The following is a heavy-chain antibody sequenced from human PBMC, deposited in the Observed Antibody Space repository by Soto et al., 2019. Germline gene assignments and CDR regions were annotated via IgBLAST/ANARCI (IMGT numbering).Heavy chain of an antibody. CDR3: AREPMYNWNDRGWFDP. D-gene: IGHD1-20*01. V-gene: IGHV3-21*01. CDR1: GFTFSSYS. Sequence: EVQLVESGGGLVKPGGSLRLSCAASGFTFSSYSMNLVRQAPGKGLEWVSSISSSSSYIYYADSVKGRFTISRDNAKNSLYLQMNSLRAEDTAVYYCAREPMYNWNDRGWFDPWGQGTLVTVSS. J-gene: IGHJ5*02. CDR2: ISSSSSYI.